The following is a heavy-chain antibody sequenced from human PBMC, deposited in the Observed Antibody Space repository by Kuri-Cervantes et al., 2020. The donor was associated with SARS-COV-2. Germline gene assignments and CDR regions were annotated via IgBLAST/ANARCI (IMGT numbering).Heavy chain of an antibody. CDR1: GFTFSSYG. V-gene: IGHV3-33*01. CDR3: ARAGYDFWSGYPNYYYYGMDV. Sequence: GGSLRLSCAASGFTFSSYGMHWVRQAPGKGLEWVAVIWYDGSNKYYADSVKGRFTISRDNSKNTLYLRMNSLRAEDTAVYYCARAGYDFWSGYPNYYYYGMDVWGQGTTVTVSS. J-gene: IGHJ6*02. CDR2: IWYDGSNK. D-gene: IGHD3-3*01.